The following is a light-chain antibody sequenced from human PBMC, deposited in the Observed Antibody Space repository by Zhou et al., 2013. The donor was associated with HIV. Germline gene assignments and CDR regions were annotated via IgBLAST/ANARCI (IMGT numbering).Light chain of an antibody. CDR2: AAS. J-gene: IGKJ1*01. V-gene: IGKV1-8*01. CDR3: QQSYRYPLT. CDR1: QGISSY. Sequence: AIRMTQSPSSLSASTGDRVTITCRASQGISSYLAWYQQKPGKAPKLLIYAASTLQSGVPSRFSGSGSGTDFTLTIDSLQPEDFATYYCQQSYRYPLTFGQGTKVEIK.